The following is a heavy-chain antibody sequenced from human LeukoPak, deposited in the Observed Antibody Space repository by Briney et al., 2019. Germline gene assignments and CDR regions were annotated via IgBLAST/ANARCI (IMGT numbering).Heavy chain of an antibody. CDR3: ARELLSGDPSIGN. V-gene: IGHV4-34*01. D-gene: IGHD7-27*01. CDR2: INHGGST. CDR1: GGSFSGYY. J-gene: IGHJ4*02. Sequence: SETLSLTCAVYGGSFSGYYWSWIRQPPGKGLEWIGEINHGGSTNYDPSLKSRVTISVDTSKNQFSLKLSSVTAADTAVYYCARELLSGDPSIGNWGQGTPVTVSS.